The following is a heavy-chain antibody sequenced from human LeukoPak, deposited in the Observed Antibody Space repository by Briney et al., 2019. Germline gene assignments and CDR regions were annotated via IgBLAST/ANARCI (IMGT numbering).Heavy chain of an antibody. CDR3: GRGGSQRVSS. V-gene: IGHV3-7*01. Sequence: PGGSLRLSCIASGFTFSDYWMSWVRRAPGKGLEWVAKIKPDGSEKYYVDSVKGRFSISRDNAKKSLYLQMNSLRVEDTAVYYCGRGGSQRVSSWGQGTLVTVSS. D-gene: IGHD2-8*01. J-gene: IGHJ4*02. CDR1: GFTFSDYW. CDR2: IKPDGSEK.